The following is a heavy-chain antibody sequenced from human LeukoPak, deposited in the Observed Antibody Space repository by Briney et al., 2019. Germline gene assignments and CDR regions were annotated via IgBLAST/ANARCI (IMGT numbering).Heavy chain of an antibody. D-gene: IGHD1-26*01. CDR1: GFTFSSYA. Sequence: GGSLRLSCAASGFTFSSYAMTWVRQAPGKGPEWVSHISGSGSGTYYAASVKGRFTISRDNSKNALYLQMNSLRAEDTALYYCAKPRGGTYQYYFDYWGRGALVTVSS. V-gene: IGHV3-23*01. J-gene: IGHJ4*02. CDR2: ISGSGSGT. CDR3: AKPRGGTYQYYFDY.